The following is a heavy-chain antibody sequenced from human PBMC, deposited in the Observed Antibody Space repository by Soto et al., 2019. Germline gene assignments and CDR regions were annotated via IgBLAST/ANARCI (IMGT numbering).Heavy chain of an antibody. V-gene: IGHV4-61*01. J-gene: IGHJ6*02. Sequence: SETLSLTCTVSGGSVSSGSYYWSWIRQPPGKGLEWIGYIYYSGSTNYNPSLKSRVTISVDTSKNQFSLKLSSVTAADTAVYYRAGGRGVGDYYYGMDVWGQGTTVTVPS. CDR2: IYYSGST. CDR3: AGGRGVGDYYYGMDV. CDR1: GGSVSSGSYY.